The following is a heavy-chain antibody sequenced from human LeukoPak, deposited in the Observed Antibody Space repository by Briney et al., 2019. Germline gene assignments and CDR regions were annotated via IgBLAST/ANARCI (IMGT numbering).Heavy chain of an antibody. V-gene: IGHV4-39*07. CDR2: IYTSGST. J-gene: IGHJ4*02. CDR1: GGSISSSIYH. Sequence: SETLSLTCTVSGGSISSSIYHWGWIRQPPGKGLEWIGRIYTSGSTNYNPSLKSRVTISVDTSKNQFSLKLSSVTAADTAVYYCAGSSGWFTYFDYWGQGTLVTVSS. CDR3: AGSSGWFTYFDY. D-gene: IGHD6-19*01.